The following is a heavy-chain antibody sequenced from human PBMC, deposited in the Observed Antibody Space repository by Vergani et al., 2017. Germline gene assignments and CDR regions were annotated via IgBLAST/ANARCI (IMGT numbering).Heavy chain of an antibody. CDR1: GDIFNNYT. D-gene: IGHD3-16*02. Sequence: QVHLEQSGTEVKKPGSSVKVSCKVSGDIFNNYTVTWVRQAPGQGLEWMGRIIPIIRLATSAQKFQDRVKITGDTSTNTVYMEMNNLRSEDTAVYYCAREGFYDNIRGTYRPPSYYGMGVWGQGTKVTVAS. V-gene: IGHV1-69*08. J-gene: IGHJ6*02. CDR2: IIPIIRLA. CDR3: AREGFYDNIRGTYRPPSYYGMGV.